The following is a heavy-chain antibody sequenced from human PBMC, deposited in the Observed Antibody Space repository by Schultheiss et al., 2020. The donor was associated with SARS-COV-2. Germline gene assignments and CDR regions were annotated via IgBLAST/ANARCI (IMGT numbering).Heavy chain of an antibody. CDR1: GGSISSYY. J-gene: IGHJ4*02. CDR2: IYYSGST. V-gene: IGHV4-59*12. Sequence: SETLSLTCTVSGGSISSYYWSWIRQPPGKGLEWIGYIYYSGSTNYNPSLKSRVTISVDTSKNQFSLKLSSVTAADTAVYYCARLETVAGFSYFDYWGQGTLVTVSS. D-gene: IGHD6-19*01. CDR3: ARLETVAGFSYFDY.